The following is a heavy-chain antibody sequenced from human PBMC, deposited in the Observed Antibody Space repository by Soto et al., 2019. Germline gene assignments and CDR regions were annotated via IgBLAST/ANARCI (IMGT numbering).Heavy chain of an antibody. CDR3: AGGWNYFDY. CDR1: GFTFRTYG. D-gene: IGHD1-1*01. J-gene: IGHJ4*02. Sequence: GGSLRLSCAASGFTFRTYGMHWARQAPGKGLEWVALISYDGSSKYYADSVKGRLIISRDNSKNTLYLQWNSLRGEDTAVYYCAGGWNYFDYWGQGTLVTVSS. V-gene: IGHV3-30*03. CDR2: ISYDGSSK.